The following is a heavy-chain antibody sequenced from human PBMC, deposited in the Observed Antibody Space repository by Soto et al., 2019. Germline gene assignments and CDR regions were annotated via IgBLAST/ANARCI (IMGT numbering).Heavy chain of an antibody. CDR3: ARTQWLAHDVFDI. J-gene: IGHJ3*02. Sequence: QVQLQESGPGLVKPSETLSLTCSVSIGAISTNSWNWIWQPPGKGLEWIGYVYYSGSTNYNPSLKSRVXRSXDXFKNQFSLKLSSVTAADTAVYYCARTQWLAHDVFDIWGQGTMVTVSS. CDR2: VYYSGST. V-gene: IGHV4-59*01. CDR1: IGAISTNS. D-gene: IGHD6-19*01.